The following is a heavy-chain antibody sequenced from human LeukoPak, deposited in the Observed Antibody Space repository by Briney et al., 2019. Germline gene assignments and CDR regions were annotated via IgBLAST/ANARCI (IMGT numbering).Heavy chain of an antibody. CDR2: ISSSSSTI. V-gene: IGHV3-48*02. Sequence: GGSLRLSCAASGFTFSSYSMNWVRQAPGKGLERVSYISSSSSTIYYADSVKGRFTISRDNAKNSLYLQMNSLRDEDTAVYYCARDHSAPRGLWFGEINNYFDYWGQGTLVTVSS. CDR3: ARDHSAPRGLWFGEINNYFDY. CDR1: GFTFSSYS. J-gene: IGHJ4*02. D-gene: IGHD3-10*01.